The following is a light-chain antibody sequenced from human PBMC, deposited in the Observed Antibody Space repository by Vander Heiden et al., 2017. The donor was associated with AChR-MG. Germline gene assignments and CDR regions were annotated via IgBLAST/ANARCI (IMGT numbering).Light chain of an antibody. CDR3: QRYGSSPLYT. Sequence: EIVLTQSPGTLSLSPGQRATLSCRASQSVSSSYLTWYQQKPGQAPRLLIYGASSRATGIPDRFSGSASGTDFTLTISRLEPDDFAVYYCQRYGSSPLYTFGQGTKLEIK. V-gene: IGKV3-20*01. CDR1: QSVSSSY. CDR2: GAS. J-gene: IGKJ2*01.